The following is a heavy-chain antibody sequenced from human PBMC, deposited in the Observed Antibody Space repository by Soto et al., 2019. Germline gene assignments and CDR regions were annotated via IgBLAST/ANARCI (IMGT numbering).Heavy chain of an antibody. Sequence: QVQLVQSGAEEKKPGASVKVSCKASGYTFTSYAMHWVRQAPGQRLEWMGGINAGNGNTKNSQKFQGRVTITRDTSASTAYMELSSLRSEDTAVYYCASESYGGEFDYWGQGTLVTVSS. CDR1: GYTFTSYA. CDR3: ASESYGGEFDY. J-gene: IGHJ4*02. D-gene: IGHD4-17*01. V-gene: IGHV1-3*05. CDR2: INAGNGNT.